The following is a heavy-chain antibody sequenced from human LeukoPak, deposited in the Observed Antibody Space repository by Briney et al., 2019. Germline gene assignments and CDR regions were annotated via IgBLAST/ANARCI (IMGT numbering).Heavy chain of an antibody. CDR2: INDSGGGT. D-gene: IGHD5-12*01. CDR1: GFTISSSA. Sequence: PGGSLRLSCAASGFTISSSAMSWVRQAPGKGLEWVSGINDSGGGTYYADSVKGRFTISRDNSKNTLDLQMNSLRVEDTAVYYCAKRERFIVATSPWGQGTLVTVSS. CDR3: AKRERFIVATSP. J-gene: IGHJ5*02. V-gene: IGHV3-23*01.